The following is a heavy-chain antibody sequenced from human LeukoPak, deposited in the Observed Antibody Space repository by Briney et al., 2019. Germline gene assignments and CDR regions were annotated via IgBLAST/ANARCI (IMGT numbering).Heavy chain of an antibody. CDR1: GFTFSSYS. V-gene: IGHV3-21*01. J-gene: IGHJ4*02. CDR2: ISGSSSYI. Sequence: GGSLRLSCAASGFTFSSYSMNWVRQAPGKGLEWVSSISGSSSYIYYADSVKGRFTISRDNAKNSLYVQMNSLRAEDTAVYFCARARLGFTRGIGANYFDYWGQGTLVTVSS. D-gene: IGHD2-15*01. CDR3: ARARLGFTRGIGANYFDY.